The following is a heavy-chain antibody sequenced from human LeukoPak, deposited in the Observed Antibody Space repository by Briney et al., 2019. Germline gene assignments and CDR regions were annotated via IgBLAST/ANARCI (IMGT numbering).Heavy chain of an antibody. J-gene: IGHJ4*02. CDR3: AKDREDSYGPKDY. V-gene: IGHV3-23*01. Sequence: GGSLRLSCAASRFTFSNHAMSWVRQAPGKGLEWVSAISGSGGSTYYADSVKGRFTISRDNSKNTLYLQMNSLRAEDTAVYYCAKDREDSYGPKDYWGQGTLVTVSS. CDR1: RFTFSNHA. CDR2: ISGSGGST. D-gene: IGHD5-18*01.